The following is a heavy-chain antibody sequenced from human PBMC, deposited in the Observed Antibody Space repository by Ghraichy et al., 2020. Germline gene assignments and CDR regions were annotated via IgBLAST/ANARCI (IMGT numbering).Heavy chain of an antibody. CDR3: ARRRGYSYGYSLGPRLLDY. Sequence: SETLSLTCAVSGGSISSSNWWSWVRQPPGKGLEWIGEIYHSGSTNYNPSLKSRVTISVDKSKNQFSLKLSSVTAADTAVYYCARRRGYSYGYSLGPRLLDYWGQGTLVTVSS. CDR1: GGSISSSNW. D-gene: IGHD5-18*01. J-gene: IGHJ4*02. V-gene: IGHV4-4*02. CDR2: IYHSGST.